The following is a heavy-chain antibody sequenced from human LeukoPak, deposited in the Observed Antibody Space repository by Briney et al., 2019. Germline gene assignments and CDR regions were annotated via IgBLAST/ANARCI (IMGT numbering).Heavy chain of an antibody. Sequence: PSETLSLTCTVSGGSISSGGYYWSWIRQPPGKGLEWIGYIYHSGSTYYNPSLKSRVTISVDRSKNQFSLKLSSVTAADTAVYYCAREAHYGSGTDYWGQGTLVTVSS. D-gene: IGHD3-10*01. V-gene: IGHV4-30-2*01. CDR1: GGSISSGGYY. CDR3: AREAHYGSGTDY. CDR2: IYHSGST. J-gene: IGHJ4*02.